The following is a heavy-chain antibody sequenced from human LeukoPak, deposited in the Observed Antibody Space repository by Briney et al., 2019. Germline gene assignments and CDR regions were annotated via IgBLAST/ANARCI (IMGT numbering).Heavy chain of an antibody. Sequence: PGGSLRLSCAASGFTFSSYSMNWVRQAPGKGLEWVSYISSSSSTIYYADSVKGRFTISRDNAKNSLYLQMNSLRDEDTAVYYCARGTEEQWLAYYYYGMDVWGQGTTVTVSS. D-gene: IGHD6-19*01. CDR1: GFTFSSYS. CDR2: ISSSSSTI. J-gene: IGHJ6*02. CDR3: ARGTEEQWLAYYYYGMDV. V-gene: IGHV3-48*02.